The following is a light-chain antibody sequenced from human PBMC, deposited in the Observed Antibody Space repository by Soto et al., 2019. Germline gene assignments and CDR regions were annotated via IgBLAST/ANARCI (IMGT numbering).Light chain of an antibody. V-gene: IGLV2-14*01. J-gene: IGLJ1*01. CDR2: DVS. CDR1: SSDVGGFIF. CDR3: VSYTTSASYV. Sequence: QSVLTQPASVSGSPGQSITISCTGTSSDVGGFIFVSWYQQHPGRAPKLMIYDVSNRPSGVSNRFSGSKSGNTASLTISGLQADDDADYSCVSYTTSASYVFGTGTKVTVL.